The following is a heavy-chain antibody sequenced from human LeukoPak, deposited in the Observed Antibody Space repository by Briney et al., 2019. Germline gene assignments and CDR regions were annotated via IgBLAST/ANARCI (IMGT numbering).Heavy chain of an antibody. Sequence: SVKVSCKASGGTFSSYAISWVRQAPGQGLEWMGGIIPIFGTANYAQKFQGRVTITADESTSTAYMELSSLRSDDTAVYYCARQAVTTGWYFDYWGQGTLVAVSS. D-gene: IGHD4-17*01. CDR3: ARQAVTTGWYFDY. V-gene: IGHV1-69*13. CDR1: GGTFSSYA. J-gene: IGHJ4*02. CDR2: IIPIFGTA.